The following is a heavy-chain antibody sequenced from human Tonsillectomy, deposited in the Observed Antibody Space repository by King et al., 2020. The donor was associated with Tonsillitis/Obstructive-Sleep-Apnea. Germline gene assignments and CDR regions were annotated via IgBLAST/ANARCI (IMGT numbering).Heavy chain of an antibody. CDR1: GFTFSSYS. CDR3: ARDRGYCSGTSCYLDVFDI. J-gene: IGHJ3*02. CDR2: ISSSNTYI. D-gene: IGHD2-2*01. V-gene: IGHV3-21*01. Sequence: VQLVESGGGLVKPGGSLRLSCIASGFTFSSYSMNWVRQAPGKGLEWVSSISSSNTYIYYADSVKGRFTISRDNAKNSLSLQMKSLRAEDTAVYYCARDRGYCSGTSCYLDVFDIWGQGTMVTVSS.